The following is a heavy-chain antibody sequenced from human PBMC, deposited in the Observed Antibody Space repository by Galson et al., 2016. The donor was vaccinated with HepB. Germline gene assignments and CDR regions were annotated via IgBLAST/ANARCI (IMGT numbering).Heavy chain of an antibody. V-gene: IGHV3-11*06. CDR3: AGAVDSPLEVHFDY. CDR1: GFTFSDYY. D-gene: IGHD5-18*01. CDR2: ISGSSGYR. J-gene: IGHJ4*02. Sequence: SLRLSCAASGFTFSDYYMSWIRQAPGKGLEWVSYISGSSGYRNYADTVKGRFTISRDNAKNSLYLQLNSLSAEDTAVYYCAGAVDSPLEVHFDYWGQGTLVTVSS.